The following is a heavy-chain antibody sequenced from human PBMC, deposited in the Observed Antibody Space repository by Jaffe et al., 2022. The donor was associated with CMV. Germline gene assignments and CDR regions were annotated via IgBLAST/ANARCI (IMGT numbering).Heavy chain of an antibody. V-gene: IGHV3-9*01. CDR2: ISWNSGSI. J-gene: IGHJ6*02. CDR1: GFTFDDYA. Sequence: EVQLVESGGGLVQPGRSLRLSCAASGFTFDDYAMHWVRQAPGKGLEWVSGISWNSGSIGYADSVKGRFTISRDNAKNSLYLQMNSLRAEDTALYYCANGFGFDYYYGMDVWGQGTTVTVSS. CDR3: ANGFGFDYYYGMDV. D-gene: IGHD3-16*01.